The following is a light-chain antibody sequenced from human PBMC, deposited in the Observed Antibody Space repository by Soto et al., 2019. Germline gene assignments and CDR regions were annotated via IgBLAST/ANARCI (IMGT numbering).Light chain of an antibody. CDR3: CAYAGSYTDV. Sequence: QSALTQPRSVSGSPGQSVTISCTGTNSDVGGYEHVSWYQQHPGKAPKLMIFDMNKRPSGVPDRFSGFRSGSTASLTISGLQAEDEADYYCCAYAGSYTDVFGTGTKLTVL. V-gene: IGLV2-11*01. CDR1: NSDVGGYEH. J-gene: IGLJ1*01. CDR2: DMN.